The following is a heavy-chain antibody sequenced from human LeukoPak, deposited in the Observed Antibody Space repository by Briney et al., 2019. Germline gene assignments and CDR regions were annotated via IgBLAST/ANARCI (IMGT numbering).Heavy chain of an antibody. Sequence: PGGSLRLSCAASGFTFSTYWMHWVRQAPRKGQVWVSRINSDASRATYADSVKGGFTISRDNAKNTLYLQMNSLRTEDTAVYYCARPETQYSSGLDGFDIWGQGTMVTVSS. CDR2: INSDASRA. CDR1: GFTFSTYW. CDR3: ARPETQYSSGLDGFDI. D-gene: IGHD6-19*01. J-gene: IGHJ3*02. V-gene: IGHV3-74*01.